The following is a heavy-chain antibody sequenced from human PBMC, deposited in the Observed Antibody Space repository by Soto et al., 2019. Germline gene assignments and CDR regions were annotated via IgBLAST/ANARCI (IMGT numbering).Heavy chain of an antibody. CDR2: VYYSGST. J-gene: IGHJ6*03. V-gene: IGHV4-39*01. Sequence: SETLSLTCTVSGGSVSSSSYYWGWVRQPPGKGLEWIGSVYYSGSTYYNPSLESRVTISVDTSKNQFSLKLSSVTAADTAVYYCARLYGSGSYYYYYMDVWGKGTTVTVSS. D-gene: IGHD3-10*01. CDR3: ARLYGSGSYYYYYMDV. CDR1: GGSVSSSSYY.